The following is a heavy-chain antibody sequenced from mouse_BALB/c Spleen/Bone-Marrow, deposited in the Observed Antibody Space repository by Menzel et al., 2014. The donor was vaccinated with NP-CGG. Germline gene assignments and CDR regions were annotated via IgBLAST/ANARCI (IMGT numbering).Heavy chain of an antibody. CDR3: AIRGDISGYGFAY. J-gene: IGHJ3*01. V-gene: IGHV1-63*02. D-gene: IGHD3-2*01. CDR1: GYTFTNYW. CDR2: IYPGGGYT. Sequence: VKLTESGAELVRPGTSVKMSCKAAGYTFTNYWIGWIKQRPGHGLEWIGDIYPGGGYTNYNEKFQGKATLTADTSSSTAYMQLSSLTSEDSAIFYCAIRGDISGYGFAYWGQGTLVTVSA.